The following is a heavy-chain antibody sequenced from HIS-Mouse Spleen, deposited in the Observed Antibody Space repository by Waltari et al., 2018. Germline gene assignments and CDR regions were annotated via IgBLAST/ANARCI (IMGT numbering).Heavy chain of an antibody. CDR2: IYYSGST. J-gene: IGHJ2*01. CDR1: GGSISSSRYS. D-gene: IGHD6-13*01. CDR3: AREIPYSSSWYDWYFDL. V-gene: IGHV4-39*07. Sequence: QLQLQESGPGLVKPSETLSLTCTVPGGSISSSRYSWGWISHPPGKGLEWIGSIYYSGSTYYNPSLKSRVTISVDTSKSQFSLKLSSVTAADTAVYYCAREIPYSSSWYDWYFDLWGRGTLVTVSS.